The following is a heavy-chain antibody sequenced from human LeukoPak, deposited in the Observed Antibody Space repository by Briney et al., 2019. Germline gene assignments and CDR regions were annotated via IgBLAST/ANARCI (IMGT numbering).Heavy chain of an antibody. CDR2: ISSSSSYI. CDR3: ARGHPHGWELYLDY. V-gene: IGHV3-21*01. D-gene: IGHD1-26*01. J-gene: IGHJ4*02. CDR1: GFTFTTYA. Sequence: GGSLRLSRAASGFTFTTYAMSWVRQAPGKGLEWVSSISSSSSYIYYADSVKGRFTISRDNAKNSLYLQMNSLRAEDTAVYYCARGHPHGWELYLDYWGQGTLVTVSS.